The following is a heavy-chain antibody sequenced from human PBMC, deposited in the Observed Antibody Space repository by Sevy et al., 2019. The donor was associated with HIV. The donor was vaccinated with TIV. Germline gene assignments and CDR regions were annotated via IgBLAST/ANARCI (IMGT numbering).Heavy chain of an antibody. CDR2: ISGTGNTI. J-gene: IGHJ4*02. CDR1: GFTFSPYS. CDR3: ARVPLYSDSHINDY. Sequence: GGSLRLSCTASGFTFSPYSMNWIRQAPGKGLEWLSYISGTGNTIYYAGSVKGRFTISRANAKNSLYLQMNSLRAEDTAVYYCARVPLYSDSHINDYWGQGTLVTVSS. D-gene: IGHD3-22*01. V-gene: IGHV3-48*04.